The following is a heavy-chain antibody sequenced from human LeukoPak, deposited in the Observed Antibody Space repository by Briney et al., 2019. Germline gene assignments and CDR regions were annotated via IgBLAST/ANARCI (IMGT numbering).Heavy chain of an antibody. J-gene: IGHJ4*02. V-gene: IGHV3-30*02. CDR1: GFTSSSYG. Sequence: GGSLRLSCAVSGFTSSSYGMHWVRQAPGKGLEWVAFIRFDGSNKYYADSVKGRFTISRDNSKSTLYLQMNSLGPEDTAVYYCAKIPAGNEDLDCWGQGTLVTVSS. D-gene: IGHD1-1*01. CDR3: AKIPAGNEDLDC. CDR2: IRFDGSNK.